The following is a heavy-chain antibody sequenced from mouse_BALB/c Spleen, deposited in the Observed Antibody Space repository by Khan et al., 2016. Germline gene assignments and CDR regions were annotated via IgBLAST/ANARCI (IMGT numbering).Heavy chain of an antibody. Sequence: EVQLQESGPGLVKPSQSLSLTCTVTGYSITSDFAWNWIRQFPGNKLEWMGYISHSGSTSYNPSLKSRFSITRDTSKNQFFLQLNSVTAEDSATXYYARGYYYGKGYFDYWGQGTTLTVSS. CDR3: ARGYYYGKGYFDY. CDR1: GYSITSDFA. D-gene: IGHD1-1*01. J-gene: IGHJ2*01. CDR2: ISHSGST. V-gene: IGHV3-2*02.